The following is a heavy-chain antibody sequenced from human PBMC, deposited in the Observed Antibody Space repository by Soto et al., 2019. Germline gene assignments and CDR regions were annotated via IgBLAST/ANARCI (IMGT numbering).Heavy chain of an antibody. D-gene: IGHD3-16*02. Sequence: QVQLVQSGAEVKKPGASVKVSCKASGYTFTSYDINWVRQATGQGHEWMGWMNPNSGNTGYAQKFQGRVTMTRNTSISTAYMELSSLRSEDTAVYYCARRMITFGGVIVEVDYWGQGTLVTVSS. CDR1: GYTFTSYD. CDR3: ARRMITFGGVIVEVDY. V-gene: IGHV1-8*01. CDR2: MNPNSGNT. J-gene: IGHJ4*02.